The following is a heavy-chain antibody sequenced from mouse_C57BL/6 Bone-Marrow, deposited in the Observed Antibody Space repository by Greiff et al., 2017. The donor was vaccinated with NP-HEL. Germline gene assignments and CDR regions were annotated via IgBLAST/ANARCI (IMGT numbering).Heavy chain of an antibody. CDR1: GFTFSSYG. J-gene: IGHJ4*01. CDR2: ISSGGSYT. D-gene: IGHD1-1*02. CDR3: DRCRGCGGAMDY. V-gene: IGHV5-6*01. Sequence: EVKLVESGGDLVKPGGSLKLSCAASGFTFSSYGMSWVRQTPDKRLEWVATISSGGSYTYYPDSVQGRFTISRDNAKNTLYLQMSSLTSEDTDTDYYDRCRGCGGAMDYWGQGTSVTVSS.